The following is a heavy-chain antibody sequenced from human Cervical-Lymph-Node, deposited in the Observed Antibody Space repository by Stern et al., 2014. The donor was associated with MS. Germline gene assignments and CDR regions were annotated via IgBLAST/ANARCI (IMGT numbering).Heavy chain of an antibody. CDR1: GVSLSSTGEG. Sequence: QVTLKESGPTLVKPTQTLTLTCTFSGVSLSSTGEGVAWIRQPPGKDLVCLVILYWDDDKLFRPYLISRLTITKYISRNQVVLTMTNMDPMDTATYYCAHRRSAALESWVQGTLVTVSS. D-gene: IGHD6-25*01. CDR3: AHRRSAALES. J-gene: IGHJ4*02. CDR2: LYWDDDK. V-gene: IGHV2-5*02.